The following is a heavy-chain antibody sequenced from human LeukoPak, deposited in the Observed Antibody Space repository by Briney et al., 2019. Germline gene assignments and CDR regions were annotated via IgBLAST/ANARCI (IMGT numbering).Heavy chain of an antibody. CDR3: AREYDILTY. CDR2: IYYDGNT. Sequence: SETLSLTCAVSGDSISTSAYYWDWSRQPPWKGLEWIGNIYYDGNTRYNPSLKSRVTISVDRSKNQFSLKLSSVTAADTAVYYCAREYDILTYWGQGTLVTVSS. D-gene: IGHD3-9*01. CDR1: GDSISTSAYY. V-gene: IGHV4-39*02. J-gene: IGHJ4*02.